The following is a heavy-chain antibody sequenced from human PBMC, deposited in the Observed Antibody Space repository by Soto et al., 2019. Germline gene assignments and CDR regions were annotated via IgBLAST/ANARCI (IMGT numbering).Heavy chain of an antibody. Sequence: ASVKVSCKASAYTFTDYYMHWVRQTPGQGLDWMGWIDPNSGDTNFAQKFQGRVTMTRDTSIRTAYMELSRLRADDTAVYYCARVSSWGFNNWFGPWGQGTVVTVS. D-gene: IGHD6-13*01. V-gene: IGHV1-2*02. CDR3: ARVSSWGFNNWFGP. CDR2: IDPNSGDT. J-gene: IGHJ5*02. CDR1: AYTFTDYY.